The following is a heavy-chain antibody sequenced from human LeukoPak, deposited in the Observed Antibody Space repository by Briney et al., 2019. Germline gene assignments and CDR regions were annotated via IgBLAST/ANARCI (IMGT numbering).Heavy chain of an antibody. D-gene: IGHD6-6*01. Sequence: GASVKVSCKASGGTFSNYAISWVRQAPGQGPEWMGGIIPIFGTANLAQQFQGRVTITADESTSTAYMELSSLRSEDTAVYYCARGAIVARTDAFDIWGQGTMVTVSS. J-gene: IGHJ3*02. CDR1: GGTFSNYA. CDR2: IIPIFGTA. CDR3: ARGAIVARTDAFDI. V-gene: IGHV1-69*13.